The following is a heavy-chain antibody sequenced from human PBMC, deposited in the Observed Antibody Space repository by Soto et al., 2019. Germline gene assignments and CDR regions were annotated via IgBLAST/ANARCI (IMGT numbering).Heavy chain of an antibody. CDR1: GYTFTGYY. V-gene: IGHV1-2*02. CDR3: ARDWSSGYWSF. Sequence: RASVKVSCKASGYTFTGYYMHWVRQAPGLGLEWMGWINPNSGGTNYAQKFQGRVTMTRDTSISTAYMELGRLRSDDTAVYYCARDWSSGYWSFWGQGTLVTVSS. CDR2: INPNSGGT. J-gene: IGHJ4*02. D-gene: IGHD3-22*01.